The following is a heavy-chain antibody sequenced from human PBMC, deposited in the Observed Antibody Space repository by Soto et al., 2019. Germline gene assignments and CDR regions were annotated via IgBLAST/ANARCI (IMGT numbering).Heavy chain of an antibody. V-gene: IGHV4-39*07. D-gene: IGHD3-10*01. CDR1: GGSISSSNYY. J-gene: IGHJ4*02. CDR2: IYYSGST. CDR3: ARVKASGVNFDY. Sequence: PSETLSLTCTVSGGSISSSNYYWGWIRQPPGKGLEWIGSIYYSGSTYYNPSLKSRVTISVDTSKNQFSLKLSSVTAADTAVYYCARVKASGVNFDYWGQGTLVTVSS.